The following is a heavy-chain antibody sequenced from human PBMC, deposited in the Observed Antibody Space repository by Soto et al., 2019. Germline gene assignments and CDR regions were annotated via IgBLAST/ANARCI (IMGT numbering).Heavy chain of an antibody. Sequence: XGTLALTFTVSGACVSGFYWSWIRKSAGKGLEWIGRIYATGTTDYNPSLKSRVTMSVDTSKKQFSLKLRSVTAADTAVYYCVTDGKKTLRDWFDPWGQGISVTVSS. CDR2: IYATGTT. V-gene: IGHV4-4*07. CDR3: VTDGKKTLRDWFDP. J-gene: IGHJ5*02. CDR1: GACVSGFY. D-gene: IGHD1-1*01.